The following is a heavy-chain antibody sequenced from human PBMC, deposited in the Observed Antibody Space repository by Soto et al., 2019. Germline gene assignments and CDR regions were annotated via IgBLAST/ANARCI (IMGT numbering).Heavy chain of an antibody. Sequence: SVKVSCKASGGTFSSYAISWVRQAPGQGLEWMRGIIPIFGTANYAQKFQGRVTITADKSTSTAYMELSSLRSEDTAVYYCARGYCSGGSCYSIRYYYYGMDVWGQGTTVTVS. V-gene: IGHV1-69*06. CDR2: IIPIFGTA. CDR1: GGTFSSYA. D-gene: IGHD2-15*01. J-gene: IGHJ6*02. CDR3: ARGYCSGGSCYSIRYYYYGMDV.